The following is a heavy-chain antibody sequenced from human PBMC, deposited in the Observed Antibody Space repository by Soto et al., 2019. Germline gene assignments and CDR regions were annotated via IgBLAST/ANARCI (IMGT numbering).Heavy chain of an antibody. CDR1: GYSISSGYY. CDR2: IYHSGNT. J-gene: IGHJ5*02. CDR3: ARVSSSWPYNWFDP. D-gene: IGHD6-13*01. Sequence: SETLSLTCVVSGYSISSGYYWGWIRQPPGKELEWIASIYHSGNTFYNPSLKSRVSISLDTSKNQFSLNLNSVTAADTAVYYCARVSSSWPYNWFDPWGQGTLVTVSS. V-gene: IGHV4-38-2*01.